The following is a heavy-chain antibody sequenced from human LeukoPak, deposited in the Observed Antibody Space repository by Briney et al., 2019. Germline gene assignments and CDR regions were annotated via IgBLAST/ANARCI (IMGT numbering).Heavy chain of an antibody. V-gene: IGHV3-23*01. J-gene: IGHJ4*02. CDR1: GFILSSYA. CDR2: SSGGGGGT. CDR3: AKCNRYYYDNSGYSADDY. Sequence: PGGSLRLSCAASGFILSSYAMSWVRQAPGKGLEWVSGSSGGGGGTYYADSVKGRFTISRDHSKNTLFLQMNSLRADDTAVYYCAKCNRYYYDNSGYSADDYWGQGTPVTVSS. D-gene: IGHD3-22*01.